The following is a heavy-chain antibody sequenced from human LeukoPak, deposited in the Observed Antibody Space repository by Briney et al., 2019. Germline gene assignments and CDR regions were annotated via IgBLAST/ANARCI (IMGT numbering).Heavy chain of an antibody. CDR3: ARDRPGIVGANRGFDY. Sequence: GGSLRLSCAASGFTFSSYGMHWVRQAPGKGLEWVAVIWYDGSNKYYADSVKGRFTISRDNAKNSLYLQMNSLRAEDTAVYYCARDRPGIVGANRGFDYWGQGTLVTVSS. D-gene: IGHD1-26*01. CDR1: GFTFSSYG. V-gene: IGHV3-33*01. CDR2: IWYDGSNK. J-gene: IGHJ4*02.